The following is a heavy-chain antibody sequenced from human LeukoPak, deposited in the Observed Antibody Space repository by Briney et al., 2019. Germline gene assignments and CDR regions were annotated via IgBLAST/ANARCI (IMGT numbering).Heavy chain of an antibody. CDR1: GFAFSNYW. CDR3: ASGRQLGY. D-gene: IGHD6-13*01. V-gene: IGHV3-7*01. Sequence: GGSLRLSCAATGFAFSNYWMSWVRQAPGKGLEWVANIKEDGSEKYYVDSVKGRFTISRDNARNSLYLQMNSLRAEDTAVYYCASGRQLGYWGQGTLVTVSS. CDR2: IKEDGSEK. J-gene: IGHJ4*02.